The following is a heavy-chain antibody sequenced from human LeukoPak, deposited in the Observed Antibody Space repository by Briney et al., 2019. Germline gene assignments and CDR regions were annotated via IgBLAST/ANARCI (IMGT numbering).Heavy chain of an antibody. CDR3: ARDKRYYDSSNYV. J-gene: IGHJ4*02. Sequence: GGSLRLSCAASGFTFNDYGMSWVRQGPGKGLEWVSGINWNGGTTGYADSVRGRFTISRDNAKNSLYLQMNSLRAEDTALYYCARDKRYYDSSNYVWGQGTLVTVSS. D-gene: IGHD3-22*01. CDR1: GFTFNDYG. CDR2: INWNGGTT. V-gene: IGHV3-20*04.